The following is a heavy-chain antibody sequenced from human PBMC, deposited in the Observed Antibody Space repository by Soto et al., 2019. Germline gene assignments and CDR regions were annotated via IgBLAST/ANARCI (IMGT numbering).Heavy chain of an antibody. Sequence: ASVKVSCKASGYTFTGYYMHWVRQAPGQGLEWMGWINPNSGGTNYAQKFQGWVTMTRDTSISTAYMELSRLRSDDTAVYYCARDQRVGRFRYCLDVGGKGNTVTVS. J-gene: IGHJ6*03. CDR3: ARDQRVGRFRYCLDV. V-gene: IGHV1-2*04. CDR2: INPNSGGT. D-gene: IGHD3-10*01. CDR1: GYTFTGYY.